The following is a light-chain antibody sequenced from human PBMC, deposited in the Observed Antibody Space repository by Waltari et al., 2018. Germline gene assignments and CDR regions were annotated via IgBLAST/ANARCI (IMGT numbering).Light chain of an antibody. V-gene: IGLV1-47*01. CDR3: ATWDDSLSGPRV. J-gene: IGLJ3*02. CDR1: SPTLGTTY. Sequence: QPVLPQPPSSSGTPGQRVPISCSGRSPTLGTTYVYWYQQLPGTAPKLLIYRTNHRPSGVPDRFSGSKSGTSAALAISGLRSGDEADYFCATWDDSLSGPRVFGGGTRLTV. CDR2: RTN.